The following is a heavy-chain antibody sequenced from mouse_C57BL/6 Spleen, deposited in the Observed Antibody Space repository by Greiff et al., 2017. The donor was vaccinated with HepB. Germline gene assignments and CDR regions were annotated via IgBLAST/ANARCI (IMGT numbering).Heavy chain of an antibody. CDR1: GYAFSSSW. V-gene: IGHV1-82*01. D-gene: IGHD2-4*01. J-gene: IGHJ3*01. CDR2: IYPGDGDT. CDR3: ANRGAVYCDYDAAY. Sequence: QVQLQQSGPELVKPGASVKISCKASGYAFSSSWMNWVKQRPGKGLEWIGRIYPGDGDTNYNGKFKGKATLTADKSSSTAYMQLSSLTSEDSAVYVCANRGAVYCDYDAAYWGQGTLVTVSS.